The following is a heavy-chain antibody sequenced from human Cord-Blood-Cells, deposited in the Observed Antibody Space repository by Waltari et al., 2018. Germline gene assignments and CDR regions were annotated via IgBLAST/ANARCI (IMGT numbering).Heavy chain of an antibody. CDR1: GFSCSNPW. CDR3: TTDYSDAFDI. J-gene: IGHJ3*02. V-gene: IGHV3-15*01. CDR2: IKSKTDGGTT. Sequence: EVHLVESGGGLFKPGGSLSLSCAASGFSCSNPWMIWVLQAPGKGLEWVGRIKSKTDGGTTDYAAPVKGRFTISRDDSKNTLYLQMNSLKTEDTAVYYCTTDYSDAFDIWGQGTMVTVSS. D-gene: IGHD4-4*01.